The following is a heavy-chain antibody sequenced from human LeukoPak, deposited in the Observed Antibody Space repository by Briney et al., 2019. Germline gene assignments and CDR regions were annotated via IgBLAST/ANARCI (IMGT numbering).Heavy chain of an antibody. CDR2: IWHDGSNQ. D-gene: IGHD6-19*01. CDR3: ARDRGPGGLAGTYY. J-gene: IGHJ4*02. V-gene: IGHV3-33*01. Sequence: GRSLRLSCVASGFXISSYAIHWVRQAPGKGLEWVAVIWHDGSNQTYTDSVKGRFTISRDNSKNTLDLHMNSLRTEDTAMYYCARDRGPGGLAGTYYWGQGTLVTVSS. CDR1: GFXISSYA.